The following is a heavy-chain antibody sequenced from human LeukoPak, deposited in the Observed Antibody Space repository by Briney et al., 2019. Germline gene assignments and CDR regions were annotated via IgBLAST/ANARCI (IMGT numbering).Heavy chain of an antibody. CDR1: GGSISSYY. D-gene: IGHD6-13*01. J-gene: IGHJ4*02. CDR2: IYYSGGT. CDR3: ARFEVAAAGAGFDY. V-gene: IGHV4-59*01. Sequence: SETLSLTCTVSGGSISSYYWSWIRQPPGKGLGWIGYIYYSGGTNYNPSLKSRVTISVDTSKNQFSLKLSSVTAADTAVYYCARFEVAAAGAGFDYWGQGTLVTVSS.